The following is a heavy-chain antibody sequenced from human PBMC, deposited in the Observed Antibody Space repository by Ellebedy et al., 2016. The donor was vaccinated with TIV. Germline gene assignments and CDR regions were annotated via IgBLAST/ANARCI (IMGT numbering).Heavy chain of an antibody. CDR2: IKQDGSEK. CDR1: GFTFSDYW. V-gene: IGHV3-7*01. Sequence: GESLKISCAASGFTFSDYWMDWVRQAPGTGLEWVANIKQDGSEKYYVDSVRGRFTISRDNAKNLLYLQMNNLRAEDTAMYYCSTSLNFWGQGTLVTVSS. J-gene: IGHJ4*02. D-gene: IGHD6-6*01. CDR3: STSLNF.